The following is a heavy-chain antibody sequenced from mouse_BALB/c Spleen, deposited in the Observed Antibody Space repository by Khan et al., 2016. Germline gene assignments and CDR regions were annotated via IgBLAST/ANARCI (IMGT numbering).Heavy chain of an antibody. CDR2: INPSIGYT. J-gene: IGHJ2*01. CDR3: ARRVVRWYFDY. CDR1: GYTFINYW. Sequence: VELKESGAELAKPGASVKMSCKASGYTFINYWILWVKQRPGQGLEWIGYINPSIGYTENNQNFKDKATLTADKSSSTAYMQLSSLTSEDSAVXYCARRVVRWYFDYWSKSTTLTVSS. V-gene: IGHV1-7*01. D-gene: IGHD1-1*01.